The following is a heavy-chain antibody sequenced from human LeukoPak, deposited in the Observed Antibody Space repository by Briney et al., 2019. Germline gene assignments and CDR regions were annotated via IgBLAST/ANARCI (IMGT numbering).Heavy chain of an antibody. CDR2: INLSGST. D-gene: IGHD3-22*01. J-gene: IGHJ4*02. V-gene: IGHV4-34*01. CDR3: ARAYDSSGYCFDA. Sequence: SETLSLTCAVYGGSFSGYYWSWIRQPPGKGLEWTGEINLSGSTKYNPALKSRVTISVDTSKNQFSLKLSSVTAADTAVYYCARAYDSSGYCFDAWGQGTLVTVSS. CDR1: GGSFSGYY.